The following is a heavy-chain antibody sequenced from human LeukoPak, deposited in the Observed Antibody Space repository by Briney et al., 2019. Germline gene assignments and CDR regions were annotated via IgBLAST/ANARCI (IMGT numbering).Heavy chain of an antibody. Sequence: PGGSLRLSCAASGFTSDDYGMSWVRQAPGKGLEWVSGINWNGGRTGYADSVKGRFTISRDNAKNSLYLQMNSLRAEDTALYYCARGYGDPSPFDYWGQGTLVTVSS. J-gene: IGHJ4*02. CDR1: GFTSDDYG. V-gene: IGHV3-20*04. D-gene: IGHD4-17*01. CDR2: INWNGGRT. CDR3: ARGYGDPSPFDY.